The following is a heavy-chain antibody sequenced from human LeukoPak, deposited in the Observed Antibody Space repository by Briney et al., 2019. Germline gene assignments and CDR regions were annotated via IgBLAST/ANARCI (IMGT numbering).Heavy chain of an antibody. CDR1: GGSISSGDYY. CDR3: ARYSSGWFWYFDL. V-gene: IGHV4-39*01. CDR2: IYYSGST. J-gene: IGHJ2*01. Sequence: PSETLSLTCTVSGGSISSGDYYWSWIRQPPGKGLEWIGSIYYSGSTYYNPSLKSRVTISVDTSKNQFSLKLSSVTAADTAVYYCARYSSGWFWYFDLWGRGTLVTVSS. D-gene: IGHD6-19*01.